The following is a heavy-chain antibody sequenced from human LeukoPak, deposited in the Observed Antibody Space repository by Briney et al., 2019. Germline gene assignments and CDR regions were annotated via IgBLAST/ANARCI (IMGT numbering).Heavy chain of an antibody. CDR3: ARDRPSYDILTGYILLYYFDY. Sequence: ASVKVSCKASGYTFTGYYMHRVRQAPGQGLEWMVWINPNSGGTNYAQKFQGRVTMTRDTSISTAYMELSRLRSDDTAVYYCARDRPSYDILTGYILLYYFDYWGQGTLVTVSS. J-gene: IGHJ4*02. V-gene: IGHV1-2*02. CDR2: INPNSGGT. CDR1: GYTFTGYY. D-gene: IGHD3-9*01.